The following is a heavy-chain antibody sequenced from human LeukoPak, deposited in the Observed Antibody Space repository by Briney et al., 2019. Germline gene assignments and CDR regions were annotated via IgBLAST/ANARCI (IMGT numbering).Heavy chain of an antibody. CDR3: AAYGDYGPSTRDY. D-gene: IGHD4-17*01. CDR2: IIPIFGTA. Sequence: SVTVSCKASGGTFSSYAISWVRQAPGQGLEWMGGIIPIFGTANYAQKFQGRVTITADESTSTAYMELSSLRSEDTAVYYCAAYGDYGPSTRDYWGQGTLVTVSS. CDR1: GGTFSSYA. J-gene: IGHJ4*02. V-gene: IGHV1-69*13.